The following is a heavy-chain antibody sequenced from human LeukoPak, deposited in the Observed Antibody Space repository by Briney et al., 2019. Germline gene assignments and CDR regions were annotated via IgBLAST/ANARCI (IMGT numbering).Heavy chain of an antibody. J-gene: IGHJ1*01. CDR2: ISNDGSNK. CDR1: GFTFSTYA. Sequence: PGGSLRLSCAASGFTFSTYAMHWVRQAPGKGLEWVAVISNDGSNKYYADSVKGRFTISRDNSKNTLYLEVNSLRAEDTAVYSCARAIRYDSSGYPTGYFQHWGQGTLVTVSS. D-gene: IGHD3-22*01. CDR3: ARAIRYDSSGYPTGYFQH. V-gene: IGHV3-30-3*01.